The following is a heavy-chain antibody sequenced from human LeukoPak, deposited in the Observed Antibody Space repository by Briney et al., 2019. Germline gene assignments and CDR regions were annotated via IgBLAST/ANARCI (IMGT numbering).Heavy chain of an antibody. D-gene: IGHD1-26*01. J-gene: IGHJ4*02. Sequence: GGSLRLSCAASGFTFNNYWMTCVRQAPGKGLEWVANIKQDGSDKHYVGSVKGRFTISRDNAKNSLYLQMNSLRAEDTATYYCAREMWGPAYWPQGTQVTVSS. V-gene: IGHV3-7*01. CDR1: GFTFNNYW. CDR3: AREMWGPAY. CDR2: IKQDGSDK.